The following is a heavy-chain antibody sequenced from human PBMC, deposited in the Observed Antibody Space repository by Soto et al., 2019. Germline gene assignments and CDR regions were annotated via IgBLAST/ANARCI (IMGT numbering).Heavy chain of an antibody. V-gene: IGHV4-4*02. CDR3: ASRDPGTSVDY. J-gene: IGHJ4*02. D-gene: IGHD1-7*01. CDR1: GGSFTSNNW. CDR2: IYRTGST. Sequence: PSETLSLTCAASGGSFTSNNWCTWVRQPPGQGLEWIGEIYRTGSTNYNPSLKSRVTISLDKSENQFSLKVTALTAADTAVYYCASRDPGTSVDYWGQGTLGTVSS.